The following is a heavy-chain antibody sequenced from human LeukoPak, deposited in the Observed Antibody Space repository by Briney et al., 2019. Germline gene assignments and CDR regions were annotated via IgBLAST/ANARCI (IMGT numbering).Heavy chain of an antibody. D-gene: IGHD2-21*02. CDR3: ARGGFYCGGDCYVDY. CDR1: GGSFIPYY. J-gene: IGHJ4*02. CDR2: INHSGST. Sequence: SETLSLTCAVYGGSFIPYYWSWIRQPPGKGLEWVGEINHSGSTNYNPSLKSRVTISVDTSKNQFSLKLSSVTAADTAVYYCARGGFYCGGDCYVDYWGQGTLVTVSS. V-gene: IGHV4-34*01.